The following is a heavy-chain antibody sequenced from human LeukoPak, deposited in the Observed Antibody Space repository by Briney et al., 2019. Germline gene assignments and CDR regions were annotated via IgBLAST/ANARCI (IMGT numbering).Heavy chain of an antibody. CDR2: INPNSGGT. D-gene: IGHD6-13*01. CDR1: GYTFTGYY. CDR3: ARVIAAAGLDAFDI. V-gene: IGHV1-2*02. Sequence: ASVKVSCKASGYTFTGYYMHWVRQAPGQGLEWMGWINPNSGGTNYAQKFQGRVTMTRDTSICTAYMELSRLRSDDTAVYHCARVIAAAGLDAFDIWGQGTMITVSS. J-gene: IGHJ3*02.